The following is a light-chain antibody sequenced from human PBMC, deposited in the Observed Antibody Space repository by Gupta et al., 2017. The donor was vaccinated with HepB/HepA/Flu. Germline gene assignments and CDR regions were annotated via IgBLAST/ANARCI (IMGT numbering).Light chain of an antibody. V-gene: IGKV3-11*01. J-gene: IGKJ5*01. Sequence: EIVLTQSPATLSLSPGERATLSCRASQSVSSYLAWYQQKTGQAPRLLIYDASNRATGIPARFSGSGYGTDFTLTISSREPEDFAVYYCQLRNNGPPEITFGQGTRLEIK. CDR2: DAS. CDR3: QLRNNGPPEIT. CDR1: QSVSSY.